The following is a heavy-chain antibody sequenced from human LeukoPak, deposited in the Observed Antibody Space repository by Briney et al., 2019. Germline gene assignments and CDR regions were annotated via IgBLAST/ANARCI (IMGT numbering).Heavy chain of an antibody. D-gene: IGHD1-26*01. J-gene: IGHJ6*03. V-gene: IGHV3-48*01. Sequence: PGGSLRLSCAASGFTFSSYWMSWVRQAPGKGLEWVSYISSSSSTIYYADSVKGRFTISRDNAKNSLYLQMNSLRAEDTAVYYCARDRSLVGATVLYYYYMDVWGKGTTVTVSS. CDR1: GFTFSSYW. CDR3: ARDRSLVGATVLYYYYMDV. CDR2: ISSSSSTI.